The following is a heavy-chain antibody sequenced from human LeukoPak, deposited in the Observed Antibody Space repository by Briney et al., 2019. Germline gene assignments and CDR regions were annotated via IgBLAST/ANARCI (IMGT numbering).Heavy chain of an antibody. CDR1: GFTFSSYG. J-gene: IGHJ5*02. V-gene: IGHV3-33*01. D-gene: IGHD3-22*01. CDR2: IWYDGSNK. Sequence: GRSLRLSCAASGFTFSSYGMHWVRQAPGKGLEWVAVIWYDGSNKYYADSVKGRFTISRDNAKNSLYLQMNSLRAEDTAVYYCARDVWGYYYDSSGYFPWGQGTLVTVSS. CDR3: ARDVWGYYYDSSGYFP.